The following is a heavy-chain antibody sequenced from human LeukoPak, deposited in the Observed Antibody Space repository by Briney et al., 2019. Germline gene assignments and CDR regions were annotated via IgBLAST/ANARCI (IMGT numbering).Heavy chain of an antibody. J-gene: IGHJ4*02. CDR2: INPNSGGT. Sequence: GASVKVSRKASGYTFTGYYMHWVRQAPGQGLEWMGRINPNSGGTNYAQKFQGRVTMTRDTSISTAYMELSRLRSDDTAVYYCARAGYSGSYFVDYWGQGTLVTVSS. V-gene: IGHV1-2*06. D-gene: IGHD1-26*01. CDR1: GYTFTGYY. CDR3: ARAGYSGSYFVDY.